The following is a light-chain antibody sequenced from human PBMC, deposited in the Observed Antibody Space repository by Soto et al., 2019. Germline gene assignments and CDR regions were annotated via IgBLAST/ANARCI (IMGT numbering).Light chain of an antibody. V-gene: IGKV2-28*01. J-gene: IGKJ1*01. CDR3: MQALQTPLT. CDR1: QSLLQSDGYNY. CDR2: LGS. Sequence: DIVMTQSPLSLPVTPGESASISCRSSQSLLQSDGYNYLDWYLQKPGQSPQFLIYLGSNRASGVPYRFSGSGLGTDFTLEISRVGAEDVGVYYCMQALQTPLTFGQGTKVEIK.